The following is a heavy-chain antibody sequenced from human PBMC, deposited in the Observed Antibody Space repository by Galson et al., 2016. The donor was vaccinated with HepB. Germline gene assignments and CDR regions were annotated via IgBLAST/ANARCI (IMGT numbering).Heavy chain of an antibody. V-gene: IGHV3-30*18. J-gene: IGHJ4*02. Sequence: SLRLSCAGSGFIFRGYGMHWVRQAPGKGLEWVAADSMDGRRKFYADSVRGRFTISRDNSNNMLFLQMDSLRPDDTAVYYCAKRHEYCPPVGCSVDYRGQGTLVTVSP. CDR2: DSMDGRRK. CDR3: AKRHEYCPPVGCSVDY. D-gene: IGHD2/OR15-2a*01. CDR1: GFIFRGYG.